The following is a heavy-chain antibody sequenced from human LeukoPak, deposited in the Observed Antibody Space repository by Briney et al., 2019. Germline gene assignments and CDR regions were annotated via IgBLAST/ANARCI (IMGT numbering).Heavy chain of an antibody. CDR1: GFTFSSYG. Sequence: PGGSLRLSCLASGFTFSSYGMHWVRQAPGKGLEWVSFIRSDGGNEYYADYVKGRFTISRENSKNTLYLQMNSLRAEDRAVYYCVGGNEKYDSTAVDPWGQGTLVSVSS. CDR3: VGGNEKYDSTAVDP. V-gene: IGHV3-30*02. CDR2: IRSDGGNE. J-gene: IGHJ5*02. D-gene: IGHD1-1*01.